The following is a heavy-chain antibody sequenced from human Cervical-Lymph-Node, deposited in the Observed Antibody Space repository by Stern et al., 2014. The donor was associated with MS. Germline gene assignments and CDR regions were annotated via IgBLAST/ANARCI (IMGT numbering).Heavy chain of an antibody. V-gene: IGHV3-30*04. D-gene: IGHD6-25*01. CDR2: ISYAGTNE. CDR3: ARGSAAAYSYFYGMDV. J-gene: IGHJ6*02. CDR1: GFNLRDYA. Sequence: VQLVESGGGVVQPGRSLRLSCAASGFNLRDYAMHWVRQAPGKGLEYVAVISYAGTNEYYADPVKGRFPISRDNSKNTLYMQMNSLRPEDTALYYCARGSAAAYSYFYGMDVWGQGTTVTVSS.